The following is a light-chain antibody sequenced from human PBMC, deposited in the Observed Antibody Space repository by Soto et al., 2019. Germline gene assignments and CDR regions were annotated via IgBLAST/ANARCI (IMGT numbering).Light chain of an antibody. V-gene: IGKV3-11*01. CDR1: QTVRTY. J-gene: IGKJ2*01. CDR2: AAS. CDR3: QQRTNWPPT. Sequence: EIVLTQSPATLSLSPGERATLSCRASQTVRTYLAWYQQRPGQAPRLLIYAASNRASGIPARFSGSGSGTDFTLTISSLEPEDFAVYFCQQRTNWPPTFGQGTKLEIK.